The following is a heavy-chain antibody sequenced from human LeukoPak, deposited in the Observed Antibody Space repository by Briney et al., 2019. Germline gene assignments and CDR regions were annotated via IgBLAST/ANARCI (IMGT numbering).Heavy chain of an antibody. Sequence: GGSLRLSCAASGFTFSSYAMSWVRQAPGKGLEWVAVISYDGSNKYYADSVKGRFTISRDNSKNTLYLQMNSLRAEDTAVYYCARALRGIAVAGALYYYYGMDVWGQGTTVTVSS. J-gene: IGHJ6*02. V-gene: IGHV3-30-3*01. CDR3: ARALRGIAVAGALYYYYGMDV. CDR1: GFTFSSYA. CDR2: ISYDGSNK. D-gene: IGHD6-19*01.